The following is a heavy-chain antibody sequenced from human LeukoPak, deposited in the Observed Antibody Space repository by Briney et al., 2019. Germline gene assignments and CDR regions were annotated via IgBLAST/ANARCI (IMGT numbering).Heavy chain of an antibody. CDR3: AREAGGYCSGGSCSRREAFDI. J-gene: IGHJ3*02. D-gene: IGHD2-15*01. V-gene: IGHV3-48*01. CDR2: ISSSSSTI. CDR1: GFTFSSYS. Sequence: GGSLRLSCAASGFTFSSYSMLWVRQAPGKGLEWVSYISSSSSTIYYADSVKGRFTISRDNAKNSLYLQMNTLRAEDTAVYYCAREAGGYCSGGSCSRREAFDIWDQGTMVTVSS.